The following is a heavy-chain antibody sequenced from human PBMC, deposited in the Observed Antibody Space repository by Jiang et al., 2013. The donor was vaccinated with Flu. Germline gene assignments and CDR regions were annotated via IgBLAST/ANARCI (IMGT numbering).Heavy chain of an antibody. J-gene: IGHJ4*02. D-gene: IGHD6-19*01. Sequence: GPGLVKPSETLSLTCTVSGGSISSSSYYWGWIRQPPGKGLEWIGTVYYTGSTYYTPSLKSRVTISVDTSKNQFSVKLSSVTAADTGVYYCARHGSSGWDVLPGANFDYWGQGTLVTVSS. CDR1: GGSISSSSYY. CDR2: VYYTGST. CDR3: ARHGSSGWDVLPGANFDY. V-gene: IGHV4-39*01.